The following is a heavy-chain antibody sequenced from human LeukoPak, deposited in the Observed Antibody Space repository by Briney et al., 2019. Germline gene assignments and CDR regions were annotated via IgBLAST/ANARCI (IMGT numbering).Heavy chain of an antibody. CDR3: AKQRYARCYTAGDY. CDR2: ISGSDGST. Sequence: GGSLRLSCAASGFTFSNYAMSWVRQAPGKGLEWVSVISGSDGSTYYADSVKGRFTISRDNSKNTLYLQMNRLRAEDTAVYYCAKQRYARCYTAGDYWGQGTLVTVSS. J-gene: IGHJ4*02. D-gene: IGHD2-2*02. V-gene: IGHV3-23*01. CDR1: GFTFSNYA.